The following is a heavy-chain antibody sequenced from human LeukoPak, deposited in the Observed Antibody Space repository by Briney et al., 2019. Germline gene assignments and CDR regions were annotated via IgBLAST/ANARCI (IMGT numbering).Heavy chain of an antibody. D-gene: IGHD5-18*01. CDR3: ARNLDVDTAMVFDY. CDR1: GYTFTSYY. CDR2: INPNSGDT. V-gene: IGHV1-2*02. J-gene: IGHJ4*02. Sequence: ASVRVSCKASGYTFTSYYMHWVRQAPGQGLEWMGWINPNSGDTKYAQNFQGRVTMTRDTSINTVYMELSSLRSDDTAVYYCARNLDVDTAMVFDYWGQGTLVTVSS.